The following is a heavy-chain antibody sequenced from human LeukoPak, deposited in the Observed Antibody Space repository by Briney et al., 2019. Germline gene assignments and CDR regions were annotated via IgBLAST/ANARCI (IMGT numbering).Heavy chain of an antibody. CDR3: AELGITMIGGV. J-gene: IGHJ6*04. CDR1: GFTFSSYE. CDR2: ISSSGSTI. D-gene: IGHD3-10*02. Sequence: GGSLRLSCAASGFTFSSYEMSWVRQAPGKGLGWVSYISSSGSTIYYADSVKGRFTISRDNAKNSLYLQMNSLRAEDTAVYYCAELGITMIGGVWGKGTTVTISS. V-gene: IGHV3-48*03.